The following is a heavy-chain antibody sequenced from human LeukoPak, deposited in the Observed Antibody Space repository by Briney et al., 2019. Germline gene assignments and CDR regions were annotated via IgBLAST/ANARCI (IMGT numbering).Heavy chain of an antibody. J-gene: IGHJ5*02. Sequence: GGSLRLSCAASGFSFRTYAMGWVRQAPGKGVEWVSAISDNSGRTYYADSVKGRFTISRDNSKNTLFVQMNSLRAEDTAVYYCAREYDSSWPSWGQGTLVTVSS. D-gene: IGHD3-22*01. V-gene: IGHV3-23*01. CDR2: ISDNSGRT. CDR1: GFSFRTYA. CDR3: AREYDSSWPS.